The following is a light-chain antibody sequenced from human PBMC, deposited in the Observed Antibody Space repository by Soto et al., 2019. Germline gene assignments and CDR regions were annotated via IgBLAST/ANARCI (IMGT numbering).Light chain of an antibody. CDR3: QQYYTTPWT. CDR1: QSVLYSSNNKNY. CDR2: WAS. J-gene: IGKJ1*01. Sequence: DIVMTQSPDSLAVSLGERATINCKSSQSVLYSSNNKNYLAWYQQKPGQPPKLLIYWASTRESGVPDRFSGSRSGTDFTLDLSSLQAEEVAVYYCQQYYTTPWTFCQGTKVEIK. V-gene: IGKV4-1*01.